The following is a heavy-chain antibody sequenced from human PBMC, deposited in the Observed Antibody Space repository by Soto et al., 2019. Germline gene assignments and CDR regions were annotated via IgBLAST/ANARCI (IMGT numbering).Heavy chain of an antibody. CDR2: ISGSGGNT. V-gene: IGHV3-23*01. CDR1: RFTFSTYA. Sequence: EVPLLESGGGLVQPGGSLRLSCAASRFTFSTYAMSWVRQAPGKGLEWVSDISGSGGNTYYADSVKGRFTISRDNSKNTLYLQMNSLRAEGPAVYYCAKSALVRGGGWFDPWGQGTLVTVSS. J-gene: IGHJ5*02. CDR3: AKSALVRGGGWFDP. D-gene: IGHD3-10*01.